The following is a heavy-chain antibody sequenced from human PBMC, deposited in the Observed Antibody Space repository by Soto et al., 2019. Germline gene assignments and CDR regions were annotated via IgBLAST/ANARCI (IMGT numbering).Heavy chain of an antibody. CDR1: GGSISSYY. D-gene: IGHD5-12*01. V-gene: IGHV4-59*13. CDR2: IYNSGST. J-gene: IGHJ4*02. Sequence: PSETLSLTFTVSGGSISSYYWSWIRQPPGKGLEWIGYIYNSGSTNYNPSLKSRVTISLDTSKNQFSLKLSSVTAADTAVYYCARYGDGYTVFDFWGQGTLVTVSS. CDR3: ARYGDGYTVFDF.